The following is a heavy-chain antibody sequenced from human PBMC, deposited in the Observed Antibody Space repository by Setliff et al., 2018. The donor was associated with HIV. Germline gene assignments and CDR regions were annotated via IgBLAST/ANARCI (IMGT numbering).Heavy chain of an antibody. CDR2: IYTSGTT. CDR3: ATDRTQTGMNMVRGLLTDPARFPLDY. CDR1: GGSISRSSYY. Sequence: SETLSLTCTVSGGSISRSSYYWSWIRQPAGKGLEWIGHIYTSGTTNYNPSLRSRVTISVDTSKKQFSLKLNSVTAADTAVYYCATDRTQTGMNMVRGLLTDPARFPLDYWGQGSLVTVSS. J-gene: IGHJ4*02. V-gene: IGHV4-61*09. D-gene: IGHD3-10*01.